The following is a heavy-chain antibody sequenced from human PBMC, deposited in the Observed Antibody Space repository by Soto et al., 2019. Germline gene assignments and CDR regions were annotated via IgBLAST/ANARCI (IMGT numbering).Heavy chain of an antibody. Sequence: PSETLSLTCAVSGGSISSSNWWIWVRQPPGKGLEWIGEIYHSGSTNYNPSLKSRVTISVDKSKNQFSLKLSSVTAADTAVYYCARALDYDILTGYYSYYYYGMDVWGQGTTVTVSS. D-gene: IGHD3-9*01. J-gene: IGHJ6*02. CDR3: ARALDYDILTGYYSYYYYGMDV. CDR1: GGSISSSNW. CDR2: IYHSGST. V-gene: IGHV4-4*02.